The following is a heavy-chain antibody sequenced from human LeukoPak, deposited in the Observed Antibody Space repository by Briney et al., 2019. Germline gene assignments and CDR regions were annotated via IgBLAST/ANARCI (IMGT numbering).Heavy chain of an antibody. V-gene: IGHV4-39*01. CDR3: ARGPGVLRLSDGDD. Sequence: SETLSLTCTVSGGYISRSSYYWGWIRQPPGRGLEWIGSIYYSGSTYYNPSLKSRVTISVDTSKNQFSLKLTFGTPATTAVNYCARGPGVLRLSDGDDWGQGTLVTVSS. D-gene: IGHD5-12*01. CDR1: GGYISRSSYY. CDR2: IYYSGST. J-gene: IGHJ4*02.